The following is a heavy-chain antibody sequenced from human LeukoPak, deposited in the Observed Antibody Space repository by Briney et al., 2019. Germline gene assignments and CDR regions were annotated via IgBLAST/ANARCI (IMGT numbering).Heavy chain of an antibody. CDR3: ASLDCSGGSCYSAAFDI. D-gene: IGHD2-15*01. Sequence: SVKVSCQASGYTFTGYYMQWLRQAPGHGLEWMGWINPNSGGTNYAQKFQGRVTMTRDTSISTAYMELSRLRSDDTAVYYCASLDCSGGSCYSAAFDIWGQGTMVTVSS. CDR1: GYTFTGYY. CDR2: INPNSGGT. V-gene: IGHV1-2*02. J-gene: IGHJ3*02.